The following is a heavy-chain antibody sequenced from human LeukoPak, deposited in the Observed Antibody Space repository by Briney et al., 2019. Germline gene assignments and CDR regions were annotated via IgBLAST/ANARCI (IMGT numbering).Heavy chain of an antibody. CDR2: ISGRGGST. V-gene: IGHV3-23*01. CDR3: AKLWFGELWVDY. J-gene: IGHJ4*02. Sequence: GGSLRLSCAASGFTFSSYAMSWVRQAPGKGLEWVSAISGRGGSTYYADSVKGRFTISRDNSKNTLYLQMNSLRAEDTAVYYCAKLWFGELWVDYWGQGTLVTVSS. D-gene: IGHD3-10*01. CDR1: GFTFSSYA.